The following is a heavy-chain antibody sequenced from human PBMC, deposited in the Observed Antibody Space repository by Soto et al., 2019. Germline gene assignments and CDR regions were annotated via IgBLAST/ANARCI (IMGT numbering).Heavy chain of an antibody. J-gene: IGHJ3*02. CDR3: AREGYGGNYGGGAFDI. CDR1: GGTFSSYA. D-gene: IGHD4-17*01. V-gene: IGHV1-69*13. Sequence: ASVKVSCKASGGTFSSYAISWVRQAPGQGLEWMGGIIPIFGTADYAQKFQGRVTITADESTSTAYMELSSLRSEDTAVYYCAREGYGGNYGGGAFDIWGQGTMVTVSS. CDR2: IIPIFGTA.